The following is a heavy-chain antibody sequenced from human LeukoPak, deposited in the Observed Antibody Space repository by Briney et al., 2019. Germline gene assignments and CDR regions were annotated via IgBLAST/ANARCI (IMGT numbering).Heavy chain of an antibody. J-gene: IGHJ4*02. CDR1: GFTFSNSA. CDR2: INNNGSTT. Sequence: GGSLRLSCAASGFTFSNSAMNWVRQAPGQGPKWVSAINNNGSTTYYADSVKGRFTISRDNSKNTHYLQMSSLRAEDTGIYYCAKGGHYSFFDYWGQGTLVTVSS. V-gene: IGHV3-23*01. CDR3: AKGGHYSFFDY. D-gene: IGHD4-11*01.